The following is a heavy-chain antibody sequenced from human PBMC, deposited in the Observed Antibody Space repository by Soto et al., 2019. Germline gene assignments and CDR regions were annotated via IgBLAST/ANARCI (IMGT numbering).Heavy chain of an antibody. D-gene: IGHD4-17*01. CDR1: GYTFTSYA. CDR2: SNAGNVNI. V-gene: IGHV1-3*01. CDR3: AREATVSRYFYL. Sequence: QVQLVQSGAEVNKPGASVKVSCKASGYTFTSYAMHWVRQAPGQRLEWMGWSNAGNVNIKYSQKFQGRVTITRDTPASAANMELSSLRAEDTAVYYCAREATVSRYFYLWGRGTMFTVAS. J-gene: IGHJ2*01.